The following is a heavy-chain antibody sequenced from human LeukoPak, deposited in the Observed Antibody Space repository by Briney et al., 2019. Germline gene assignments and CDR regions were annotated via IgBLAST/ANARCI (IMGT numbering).Heavy chain of an antibody. Sequence: SETLSLTCSVSGGSISISTYYWVWLRQPPGKGLEWIGSIYYSGGTYYNPSLRSRVTISVDTSKNQFSLKLSSVTAADTAVYYCARIEKWVYYFDFWGQGTLVTVSS. D-gene: IGHD2-8*01. CDR3: ARIEKWVYYFDF. CDR2: IYYSGGT. V-gene: IGHV4-39*01. J-gene: IGHJ4*02. CDR1: GGSISISTYY.